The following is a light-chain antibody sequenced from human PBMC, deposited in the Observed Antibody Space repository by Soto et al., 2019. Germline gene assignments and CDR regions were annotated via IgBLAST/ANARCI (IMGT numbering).Light chain of an antibody. J-gene: IGLJ1*01. Sequence: QSVLTQPRSVSGSPGQSITISCTETSSDVGGYNYLSWYQQHPGKGPKLIIYDVRKRPSGVPDRFSGSKSGNTASLTISGLHPEDEADYYCCSNAVGHTFVFGSGTKVTVL. CDR1: SSDVGGYNY. V-gene: IGLV2-11*01. CDR3: CSNAVGHTFV. CDR2: DVR.